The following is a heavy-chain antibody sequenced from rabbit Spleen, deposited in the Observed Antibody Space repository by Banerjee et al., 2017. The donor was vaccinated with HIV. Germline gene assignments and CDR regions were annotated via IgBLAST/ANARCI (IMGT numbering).Heavy chain of an antibody. D-gene: IGHD5-1*01. Sequence: QEQVEESGGGLVQPEGSLTLTCTASGFSFSFNHYMCWVRQAPGKGPEWIACIDSGSSGFTYFANWAKGRFTISKTSSTTVTLQMTSLTAADTATYFCARAGEGGDGYLDLWGQGTLVTVS. J-gene: IGHJ4*01. V-gene: IGHV1S45*01. CDR1: GFSFSFNHY. CDR3: ARAGEGGDGYLDL. CDR2: IDSGSSGFT.